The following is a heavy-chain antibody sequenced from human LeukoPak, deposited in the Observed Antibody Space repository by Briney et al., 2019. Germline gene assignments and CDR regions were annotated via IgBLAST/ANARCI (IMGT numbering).Heavy chain of an antibody. J-gene: IGHJ4*02. D-gene: IGHD3-22*01. Sequence: GASVKVSCKASGYTFTSYYMHWVRQAPGQGLEWMGIINPSGGSTSYAQKFQGRVTMTRDTSTSTVYMELSSLRSEDTAVYYCARGLTPSYYYDSSGHFDYWDQGTLVTVSS. CDR2: INPSGGST. V-gene: IGHV1-46*01. CDR1: GYTFTSYY. CDR3: ARGLTPSYYYDSSGHFDY.